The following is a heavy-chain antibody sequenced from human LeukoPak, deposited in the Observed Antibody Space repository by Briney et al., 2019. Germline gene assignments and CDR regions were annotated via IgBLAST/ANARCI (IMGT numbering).Heavy chain of an antibody. CDR2: INSDGSST. V-gene: IGHV3-74*01. J-gene: IGHJ4*02. Sequence: GGSLRLSCAASGFTFSSYWMHWVRQAPGKGLVWVSRINSDGSSTSYADSVKGRFTISRDNSKNTLYLQMNSLRAEDTAVYYCAKGTTTLVVTKIDYWGQGTLVTVSS. CDR1: GFTFSSYW. D-gene: IGHD4-23*01. CDR3: AKGTTTLVVTKIDY.